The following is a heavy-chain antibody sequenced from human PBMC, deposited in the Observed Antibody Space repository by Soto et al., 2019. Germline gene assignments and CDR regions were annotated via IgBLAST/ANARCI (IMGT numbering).Heavy chain of an antibody. J-gene: IGHJ4*02. V-gene: IGHV4-59*01. CDR2: MDKTGTT. Sequence: SETLSLTCIVSGGSISTYYWAWIRQAPGKGLEWVAFMDKTGTTSYNPSLRSRVTMSGDTSETQFSLRLTSVTSADSAVYYCAGDGYTNKWYYYWGQGALVTVSS. D-gene: IGHD5-18*01. CDR1: GGSISTYY. CDR3: AGDGYTNKWYYY.